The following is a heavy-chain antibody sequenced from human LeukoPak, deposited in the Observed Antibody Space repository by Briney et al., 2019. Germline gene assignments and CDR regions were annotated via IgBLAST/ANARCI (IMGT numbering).Heavy chain of an antibody. CDR3: ARDRRAPAVRHAFDI. CDR2: IYDDGST. CDR1: GLTVSRKF. J-gene: IGHJ3*02. V-gene: IGHV3-66*01. D-gene: IGHD2-2*01. Sequence: PGGSLRLSCVVSGLTVSRKFMNWVRQAPGRGLEWVSGIYDDGSTFYADSVKGRFSISRDSSRNTLYLQMNSLRAEDTAVYYCARDRRAPAVRHAFDIWGQGTMVTVSS.